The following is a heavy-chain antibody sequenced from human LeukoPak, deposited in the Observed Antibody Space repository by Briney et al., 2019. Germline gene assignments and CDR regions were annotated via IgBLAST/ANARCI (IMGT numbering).Heavy chain of an antibody. V-gene: IGHV3-64*01. Sequence: GGSLRLSCAASGFTFSSYAMSWVRQAPGKGLEYVSAISSNGGSTYYANSVKGRFTISRDNSKNTLYLQMGSLRAEDTAVYYCARDRYSSGWYGDFDYWGQGTLVTVSS. CDR1: GFTFSSYA. CDR2: ISSNGGST. J-gene: IGHJ4*02. CDR3: ARDRYSSGWYGDFDY. D-gene: IGHD6-19*01.